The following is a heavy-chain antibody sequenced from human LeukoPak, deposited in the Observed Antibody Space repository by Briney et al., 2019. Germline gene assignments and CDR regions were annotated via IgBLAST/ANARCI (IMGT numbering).Heavy chain of an antibody. V-gene: IGHV4-4*07. J-gene: IGHJ4*02. Sequence: SETLSLTCIVSGASINNYFGTWIRQPAGKGLEWIGRIYSGGSTIYNPSLNSRVTMSLDTSKNQFSLKLISVTAADTAVYYCARNSGDYWGQGTLVTVSS. CDR2: IYSGGST. CDR1: GASINNYF. D-gene: IGHD4-23*01. CDR3: ARNSGDY.